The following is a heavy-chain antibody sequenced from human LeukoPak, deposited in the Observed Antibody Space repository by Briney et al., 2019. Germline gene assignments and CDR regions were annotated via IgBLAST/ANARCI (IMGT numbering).Heavy chain of an antibody. D-gene: IGHD3-10*01. J-gene: IGHJ4*02. V-gene: IGHV1-8*02. CDR3: ARFNGRGVSNDY. Sequence: GASVKVSCKASGYTFTSYGISWVRQATGQGLEWMGWMNPNSGNTGYAQKFQGRVTMTRNTSISTAYMELSSLRSEDTAVYYCARFNGRGVSNDYWGQGTLVTVS. CDR2: MNPNSGNT. CDR1: GYTFTSYG.